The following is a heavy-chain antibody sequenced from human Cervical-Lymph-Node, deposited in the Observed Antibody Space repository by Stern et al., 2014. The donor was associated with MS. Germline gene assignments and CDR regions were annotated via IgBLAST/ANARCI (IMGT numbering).Heavy chain of an antibody. CDR2: IKQDGSEK. D-gene: IGHD5-24*01. CDR1: GFIFENYW. J-gene: IGHJ4*02. CDR3: ARDSSIDGYILGRD. V-gene: IGHV3-7*03. Sequence: EVHLVESGGGLVQPGGSLRLSCAGSGFIFENYWMSWVRQAPGKGLEWVANIKQDGSEKYYVESVKGRFTISRDNAQKSLYLQMNSLSVEDTALYYCARDSSIDGYILGRDWGQGARVTVSA.